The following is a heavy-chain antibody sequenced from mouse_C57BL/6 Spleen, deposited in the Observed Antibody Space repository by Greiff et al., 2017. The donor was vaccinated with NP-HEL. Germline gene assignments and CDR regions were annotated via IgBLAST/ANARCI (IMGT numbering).Heavy chain of an antibody. J-gene: IGHJ4*01. CDR2: IDPNSGGT. D-gene: IGHD2-5*01. Sequence: VKLKQPGAELVKPGASVKLSCKASGYTFTSYWMHWVKQRPGRGLEWIGRIDPNSGGTKYNEKFKSKATLTVDKPSSTAYMQLSSLTSEDSAVYYCASYYSNPYYAMDYWGQGTSVTVSS. V-gene: IGHV1-72*01. CDR1: GYTFTSYW. CDR3: ASYYSNPYYAMDY.